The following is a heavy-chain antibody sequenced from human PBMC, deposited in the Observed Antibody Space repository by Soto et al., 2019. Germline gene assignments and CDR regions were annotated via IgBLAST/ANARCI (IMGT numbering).Heavy chain of an antibody. CDR2: IIPIFGRT. CDR1: GGTFRSYA. V-gene: IGHV1-69*06. D-gene: IGHD3-10*01. CDR3: AWGDTVLRGATAGSSHFDY. Sequence: QVQLVQSGAEVKKPGSSVRVSCKASGGTFRSYAISWVRQAPGQGLEWMGGIIPIFGRTNYPQKFQGRLTITADKSTSTAYLDLSSLRSEDTALYYCAWGDTVLRGATAGSSHFDYWGQGTLVTVSS. J-gene: IGHJ4*02.